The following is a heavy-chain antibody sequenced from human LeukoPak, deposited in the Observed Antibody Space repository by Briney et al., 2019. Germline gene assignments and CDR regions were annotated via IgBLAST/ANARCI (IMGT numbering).Heavy chain of an antibody. CDR2: IYYSGST. CDR3: ARIYCSSTSCHVGY. CDR1: GGSISSYY. Sequence: SETLSLTCTVSGGSISSYYWSWIRQPPGKGLEWIGYIYYSGSTNYNPSLKSRVTISVDTSKNQLSLKLSSVTAADTAVYYCARIYCSSTSCHVGYWGQGTLVTVSS. V-gene: IGHV4-59*08. J-gene: IGHJ4*02. D-gene: IGHD2-2*01.